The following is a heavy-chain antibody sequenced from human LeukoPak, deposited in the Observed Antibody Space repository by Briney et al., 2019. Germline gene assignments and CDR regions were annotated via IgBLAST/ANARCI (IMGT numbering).Heavy chain of an antibody. CDR2: TIAYNGNI. D-gene: IGHD2-15*01. Sequence: ASVKVSCKASGYTFSNYGITWVRQAPGQGLEWMGWTIAYNGNINYAQSVQGRVTMTTEASMGTVYMELRSLRSDDTAMYYCARVVVVAATRGSWYFDLWGRGTLVTVSS. J-gene: IGHJ2*01. CDR3: ARVVVVAATRGSWYFDL. CDR1: GYTFSNYG. V-gene: IGHV1-18*01.